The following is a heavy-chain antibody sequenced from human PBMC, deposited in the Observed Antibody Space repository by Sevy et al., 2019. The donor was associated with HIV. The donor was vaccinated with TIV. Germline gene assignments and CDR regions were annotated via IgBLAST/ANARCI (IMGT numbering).Heavy chain of an antibody. J-gene: IGHJ5*02. CDR2: INESGIT. CDR1: DGSFSGYY. Sequence: SETLSLTCAVHDGSFSGYYWNWIRQLPGKGLEWIGEINESGITYYNPSLKSRVTISVDTSKKQFPLKQNSVTAADTAVYFCARSPPVVVVPGAPSWFDPWGQGTLVTVSS. D-gene: IGHD2-2*01. V-gene: IGHV4-34*01. CDR3: ARSPPVVVVPGAPSWFDP.